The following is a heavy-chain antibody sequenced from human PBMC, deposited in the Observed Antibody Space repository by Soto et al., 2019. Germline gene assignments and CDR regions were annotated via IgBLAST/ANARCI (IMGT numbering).Heavy chain of an antibody. CDR1: GGTFSSYA. CDR2: IIPIFGTA. V-gene: IGHV1-69*06. J-gene: IGHJ5*02. Sequence: ASVKVSFKASGGTFSSYAISWVRQAPGQGLEWMGGIIPIFGTANYAQKFQGRVTITADKSTSTAYMELSSLRSEDTAVYYCASIAAAGPVPDPWGQGTLVTVSS. CDR3: ASIAAAGPVPDP. D-gene: IGHD6-13*01.